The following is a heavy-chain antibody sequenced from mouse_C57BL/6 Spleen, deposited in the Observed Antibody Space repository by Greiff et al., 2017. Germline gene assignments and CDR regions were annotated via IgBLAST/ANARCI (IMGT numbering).Heavy chain of an antibody. CDR2: IDPANGNT. J-gene: IGHJ3*01. D-gene: IGHD1-1*01. CDR1: GFNIKNTY. CDR3: ASLYYGNDWFAD. Sequence: VQLQQSVAELVRPGASVKLSCTASGFNIKNTYMHWVKQRPEQGLEWIGRIDPANGNTKYAPKFQGKATITADTYANTAYLRLSSLTSEDTAIYYCASLYYGNDWFADWGQGTLVTVYA. V-gene: IGHV14-3*01.